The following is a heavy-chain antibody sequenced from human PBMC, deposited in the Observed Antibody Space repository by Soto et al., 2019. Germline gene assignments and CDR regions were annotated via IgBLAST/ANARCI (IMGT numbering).Heavy chain of an antibody. D-gene: IGHD3-9*01. Sequence: LRLSCAASGFTFSSYAMHWVRQAPGKGLEWVAVISYDGSNKYYADSVKGRFTISRDNSKNTLYLQMNSLGAEDTAVYYCARGLDYDILTGPRPYGMDVWGQGTTVTVSS. CDR3: ARGLDYDILTGPRPYGMDV. J-gene: IGHJ6*02. CDR1: GFTFSSYA. CDR2: ISYDGSNK. V-gene: IGHV3-30-3*01.